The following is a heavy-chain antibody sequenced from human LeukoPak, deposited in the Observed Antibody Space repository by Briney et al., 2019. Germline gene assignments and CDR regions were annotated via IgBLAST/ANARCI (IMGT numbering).Heavy chain of an antibody. V-gene: IGHV3-23*01. J-gene: IGHJ4*02. D-gene: IGHD3-9*01. CDR3: AKWGDYDVLTGYYDSDY. CDR1: GFSFSNYA. Sequence: PGASLRLSCAASGFSFSNYAMSWVRQVPGKGLEWVSAISGCDDSTYYADSVKGRFTISRDTSKNTLYLQMNSLRAEDTAVYNCAKWGDYDVLTGYYDSDYWGQGTLVTVSS. CDR2: ISGCDDST.